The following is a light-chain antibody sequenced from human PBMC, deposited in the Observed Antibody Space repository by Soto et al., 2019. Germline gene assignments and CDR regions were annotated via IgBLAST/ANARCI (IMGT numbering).Light chain of an antibody. CDR3: QQYNDRPRT. V-gene: IGKV3-15*01. Sequence: IVLTQPPTTLSVAPGGRATLACRASQSVSSELAWYQQRPGQAPRLLIYDASIRVPSIPARFSGSVSGTEFTLTISSLESEDFAVYYCQQYNDRPRTFGQGTKVDIK. CDR2: DAS. CDR1: QSVSSE. J-gene: IGKJ1*01.